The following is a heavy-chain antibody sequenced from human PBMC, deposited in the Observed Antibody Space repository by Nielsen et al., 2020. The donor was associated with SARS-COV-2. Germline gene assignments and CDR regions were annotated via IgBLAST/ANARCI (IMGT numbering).Heavy chain of an antibody. Sequence: GESLKISCAASGFTFSSYAMHWVRQAPGKGLEWVAVISYDGSNKYYADSVKGRFTISRDNSKNTLYLQMNSLRAEDTAVYYCARESAAGYERYFDYWGQGTLVTVSS. D-gene: IGHD6-13*01. CDR1: GFTFSSYA. V-gene: IGHV3-30-3*01. CDR2: ISYDGSNK. CDR3: ARESAAGYERYFDY. J-gene: IGHJ4*02.